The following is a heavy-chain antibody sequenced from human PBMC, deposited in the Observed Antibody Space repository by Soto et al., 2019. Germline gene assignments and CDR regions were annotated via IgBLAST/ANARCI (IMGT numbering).Heavy chain of an antibody. D-gene: IGHD5-12*01. Sequence: PSETLSLTCTVSGGSISRGGYYWSWIRQHPGKGLEWIGYIDYSGSTYYSPSLKSRVTISADTSKNQFSLNLSSVTAADMAVYYCAREGSYSAYNFAHGIQLWSFDFWGQGALVTVSS. CDR2: IDYSGST. CDR3: AREGSYSAYNFAHGIQLWSFDF. CDR1: GGSISRGGYY. J-gene: IGHJ4*02. V-gene: IGHV4-31*03.